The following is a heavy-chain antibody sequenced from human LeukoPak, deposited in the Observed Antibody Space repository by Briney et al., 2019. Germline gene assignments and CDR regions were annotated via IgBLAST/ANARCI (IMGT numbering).Heavy chain of an antibody. D-gene: IGHD3-10*01. V-gene: IGHV3-48*03. CDR1: GFTFSSYE. Sequence: GGSLRLSCVGSGFTFSSYEMNWVRQAPGKGLEWLSYIGSSDSTTHYADSVKGRFTISRDNAKNSLYLQMNSLRAEDTAVYYCARDGPMVPYYYYYMDVWGKGTTVTVSS. CDR2: IGSSDSTT. CDR3: ARDGPMVPYYYYYMDV. J-gene: IGHJ6*03.